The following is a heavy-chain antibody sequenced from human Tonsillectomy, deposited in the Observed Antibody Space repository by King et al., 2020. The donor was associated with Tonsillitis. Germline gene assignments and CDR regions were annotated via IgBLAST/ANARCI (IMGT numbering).Heavy chain of an antibody. J-gene: IGHJ5*02. CDR2: IYYSGST. D-gene: IGHD3-3*01. V-gene: IGHV4-30-4*01. CDR1: GGSISSGDYY. Sequence: VQLQESGPGLVKPSQTLSLTCTVSGGSISSGDYYWSWIRQPPGKGLEWIGYIYYSGSTYYNPSLKSRVTISVDTSKNQFSLKLSSVTAADTAVYYCPRVPLTIFGVVTSVWFDPWGQGTLVTVSS. CDR3: PRVPLTIFGVVTSVWFDP.